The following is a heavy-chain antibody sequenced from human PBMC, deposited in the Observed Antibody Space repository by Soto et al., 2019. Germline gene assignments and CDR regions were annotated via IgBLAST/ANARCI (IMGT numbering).Heavy chain of an antibody. CDR3: ARGLRWYLHYFDY. CDR2: IKQDGSEK. D-gene: IGHD4-17*01. V-gene: IGHV3-7*05. CDR1: GFTFSSYW. Sequence: QPGGPLRLSCAASGFTFSSYWMSWVRQAPGKGLEWVANIKQDGSEKYYVDSVKGRFTISRDNAKNSLYLQMNSLRAEDTAVYYCARGLRWYLHYFDYWGQGTLVTVSS. J-gene: IGHJ4*02.